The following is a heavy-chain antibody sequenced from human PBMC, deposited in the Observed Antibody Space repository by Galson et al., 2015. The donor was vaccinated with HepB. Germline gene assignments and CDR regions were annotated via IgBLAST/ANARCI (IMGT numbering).Heavy chain of an antibody. CDR1: GFTFSSYA. J-gene: IGHJ3*02. CDR3: AKVAHEYKYDRSGYYWGAFDI. V-gene: IGHV3-23*01. CDR2: ITGGGDRA. Sequence: SLRLSCAASGFTFSSYALSWVRQAPGRGLEWVSAITGGGDRAYYEDSVKGRFTISRDNSKDTLYLQMNILRADDTAVYYCAKVAHEYKYDRSGYYWGAFDIWGQGTMVTVSS. D-gene: IGHD3-22*01.